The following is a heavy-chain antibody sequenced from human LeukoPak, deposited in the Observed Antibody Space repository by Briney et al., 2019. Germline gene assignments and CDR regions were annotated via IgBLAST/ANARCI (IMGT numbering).Heavy chain of an antibody. Sequence: GASVKVSCKASGYTFTSYCMHWVRQAPGQGLEWMGIINPSGGSTSYAQKFQGRVTMTRDMSTSTVYMELSSLRSEDTAVYYCARDRGLRDAFDIWGQGTMVTVSS. J-gene: IGHJ3*02. V-gene: IGHV1-46*01. CDR3: ARDRGLRDAFDI. D-gene: IGHD4-17*01. CDR1: GYTFTSYC. CDR2: INPSGGST.